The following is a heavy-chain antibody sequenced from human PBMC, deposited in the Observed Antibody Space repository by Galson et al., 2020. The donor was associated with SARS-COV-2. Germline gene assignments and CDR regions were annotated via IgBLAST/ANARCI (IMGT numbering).Heavy chain of an antibody. CDR3: ARDTAFRSTSSL. CDR1: GGSISSNTYY. J-gene: IGHJ4*02. CDR2: IYYSGST. V-gene: IGHV4-39*07. Sequence: SETLSLTCTVSGGSISSNTYYWGWICQPPGKGLEWIGIIYYSGSTYYNPSLKSRVTISVDTSKNQFSLRLNSVTAADTAVYYCARDTAFRSTSSLWGQGTLVIVSS. D-gene: IGHD6-6*01.